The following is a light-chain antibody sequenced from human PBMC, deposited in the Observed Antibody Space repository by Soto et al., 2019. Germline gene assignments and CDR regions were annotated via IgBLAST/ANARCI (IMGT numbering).Light chain of an antibody. CDR2: GAS. V-gene: IGKV3-15*01. CDR3: QQYNNWPLT. CDR1: HRVSSY. Sequence: EILMTQSPATLSVSPGESATLSCRASHRVSSYLAWYQQKPGQAPRLLIYGASTRATGIPARFSGSGSGTVFTLIISSLQSEDFAVYFCQQYNNWPLTFGGGTKVEIK. J-gene: IGKJ4*01.